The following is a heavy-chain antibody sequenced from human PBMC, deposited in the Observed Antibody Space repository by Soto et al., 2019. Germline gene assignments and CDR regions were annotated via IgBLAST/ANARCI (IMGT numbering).Heavy chain of an antibody. CDR2: IFPSGTT. Sequence: SETLSLTCGVSVGSLSGSTYAWNWIRQTPGKGLEWIGYIFPSGTTYYNPSLRSRVTISIDVSKNQFSLSLRSLTAADTAVYYCARSREFDYWSQGTLVTVSS. J-gene: IGHJ4*02. V-gene: IGHV4-30-2*01. CDR1: VGSLSGSTYA. CDR3: ARSREFDY.